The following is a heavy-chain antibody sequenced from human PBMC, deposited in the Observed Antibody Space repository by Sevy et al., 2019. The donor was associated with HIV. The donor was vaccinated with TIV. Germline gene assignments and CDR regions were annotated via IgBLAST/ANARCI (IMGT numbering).Heavy chain of an antibody. CDR1: GYTLTKLS. CDR2: FDPEDGET. D-gene: IGHD4-17*01. J-gene: IGHJ4*02. Sequence: ASVKVSCKVSGYTLTKLSMHWVRQAPGKGLEWMGSFDPEDGETLYAQSLQGRITMTEDTSTDTAYMELNSLRSEDTAVYYCAKERTTGGGNAIDYWGQGTLVTVSS. V-gene: IGHV1-24*01. CDR3: AKERTTGGGNAIDY.